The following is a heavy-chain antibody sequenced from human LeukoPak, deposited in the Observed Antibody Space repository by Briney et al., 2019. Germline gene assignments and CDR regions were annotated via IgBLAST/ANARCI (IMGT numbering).Heavy chain of an antibody. CDR1: GFPFSGYA. J-gene: IGHJ6*02. CDR2: ISDSGGST. CDR3: VRGYSFGPYGMDV. D-gene: IGHD2-15*01. Sequence: PGGSLRLSCSASGFPFSGYAMHWVRQAPGKGLEYVSAISDSGGSTYYADSVKGRFTIPRDNSKNTLYLQVSSLRAEDTAVYFCVRGYSFGPYGMDVWGQGTTVTVSS. V-gene: IGHV3-64D*09.